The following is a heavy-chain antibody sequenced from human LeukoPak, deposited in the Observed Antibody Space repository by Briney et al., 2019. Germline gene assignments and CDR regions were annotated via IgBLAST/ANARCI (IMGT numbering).Heavy chain of an antibody. J-gene: IGHJ5*02. D-gene: IGHD6-19*01. V-gene: IGHV4-39*07. CDR3: ARQTSYSRGWTESWFDP. Sequence: PSETLSLTCTVSGGSISSSSYYWGWIRQPPGKGLEWIGSIYYSGSTYYNPSLKSRVTISVDTSRNQFSLKLSSVTAADTAVYYCARQTSYSRGWTESWFDPWGQGTLVTVSS. CDR1: GGSISSSSYY. CDR2: IYYSGST.